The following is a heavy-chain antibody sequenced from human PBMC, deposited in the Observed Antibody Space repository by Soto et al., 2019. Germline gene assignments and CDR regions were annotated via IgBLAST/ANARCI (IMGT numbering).Heavy chain of an antibody. Sequence: GGSLRLSCAASGFTFSSYAMHWVRQAPGKGLEWVAVISYDGSNKYYADSVKGRFTISRDSSKNTLYLQMNSLRAEDTAVYYCARDCGGDCYPGISAYWGQGTLVTVSS. CDR3: ARDCGGDCYPGISAY. D-gene: IGHD2-21*02. CDR1: GFTFSSYA. J-gene: IGHJ4*02. V-gene: IGHV3-30-3*01. CDR2: ISYDGSNK.